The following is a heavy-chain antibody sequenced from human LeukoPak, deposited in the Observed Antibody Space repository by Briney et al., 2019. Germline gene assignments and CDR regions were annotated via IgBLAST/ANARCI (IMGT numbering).Heavy chain of an antibody. V-gene: IGHV3-9*01. CDR1: GFTFDDYA. Sequence: GGSLRLSCAASGFTFDDYAMHWVRQAPGKGLEWVSGISWNSGSIGYADSVKGRFTISRDNAKNSLYLQMNRLRAEDTALYYCARGQDCSSTSCNGAYYYYYYMDVWGKGTTVTVSS. CDR2: ISWNSGSI. D-gene: IGHD2-2*01. J-gene: IGHJ6*03. CDR3: ARGQDCSSTSCNGAYYYYYYMDV.